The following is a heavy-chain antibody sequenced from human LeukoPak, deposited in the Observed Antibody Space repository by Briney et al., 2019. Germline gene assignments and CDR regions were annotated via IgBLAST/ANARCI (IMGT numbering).Heavy chain of an antibody. CDR2: ISWNSGNT. Sequence: SLKLSCAASGFTFDDCAIHWVRQAPGKGLEWVAGISWNSGNTGYADSVKGRFTISRDNAKNSLYLQMNSLRAEDTAVYYCVRASTAGPYYFDYWGQGTLVTVSS. V-gene: IGHV3-9*01. CDR1: GFTFDDCA. J-gene: IGHJ4*02. D-gene: IGHD6-13*01. CDR3: VRASTAGPYYFDY.